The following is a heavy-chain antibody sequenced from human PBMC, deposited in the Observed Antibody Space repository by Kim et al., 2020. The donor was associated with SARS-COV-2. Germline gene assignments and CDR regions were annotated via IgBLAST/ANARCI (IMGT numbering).Heavy chain of an antibody. D-gene: IGHD5-18*01. Sequence: RFTISRDNAKNSLYLQMNSLRAEDTAVYYCARDVYVDTAMVTVYYYGMDVWGQGTTVTVSS. CDR3: ARDVYVDTAMVTVYYYGMDV. V-gene: IGHV3-11*06. J-gene: IGHJ6*02.